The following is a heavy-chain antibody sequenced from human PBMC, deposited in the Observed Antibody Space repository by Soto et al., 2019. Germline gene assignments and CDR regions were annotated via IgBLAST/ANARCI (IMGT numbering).Heavy chain of an antibody. Sequence: QVQLQQSGPGLVKPSQTLSLTCAISGDSVSSNSAAWNWIRQSPSRGLEWLGRTYYRSKWYNDYEVSVKSRITINPDTSKNQFSLQLNSVTPEDTAVYYCAREGGGGGSGSYYNTFFFGAFDIWGQGTMVTVSS. CDR2: TYYRSKWYN. V-gene: IGHV6-1*01. D-gene: IGHD3-10*01. J-gene: IGHJ3*02. CDR3: AREGGGGGSGSYYNTFFFGAFDI. CDR1: GDSVSSNSAA.